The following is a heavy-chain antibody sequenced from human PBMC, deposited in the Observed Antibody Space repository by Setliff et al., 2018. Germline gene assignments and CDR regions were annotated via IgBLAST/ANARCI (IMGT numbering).Heavy chain of an antibody. CDR1: GFTFSRYW. V-gene: IGHV3-74*01. Sequence: GGSLRLSCAAPGFTFSRYWMHWVRQAPGKGLVWVSRINSDGSSTSYADSVKGRFNISRDNAKNTLYLQMNSLRAEDTAVYYCVRAHSSTLSVHDYWGQGTLVTVSS. CDR3: VRAHSSTLSVHDY. J-gene: IGHJ4*02. CDR2: INSDGSST. D-gene: IGHD2-2*01.